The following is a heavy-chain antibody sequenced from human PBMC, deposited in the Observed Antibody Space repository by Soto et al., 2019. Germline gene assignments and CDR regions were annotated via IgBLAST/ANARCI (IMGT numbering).Heavy chain of an antibody. CDR3: AGISVEMATINYYYGMDV. CDR2: IDPSDSYT. Sequence: GESLKISCKGSGYSFTSYWISWVRQMPGKGLEWMGRIDPSDSYTNYSPSFQGHVTISADKSISTAYLQWSSLKASDTAMYYCAGISVEMATINYYYGMDVWGQGTTVTVS. CDR1: GYSFTSYW. V-gene: IGHV5-10-1*01. J-gene: IGHJ6*02. D-gene: IGHD5-12*01.